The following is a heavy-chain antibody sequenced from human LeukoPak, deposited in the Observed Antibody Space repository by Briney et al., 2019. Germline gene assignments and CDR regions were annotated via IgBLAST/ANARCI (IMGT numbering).Heavy chain of an antibody. CDR2: ISSTGSTK. CDR1: GFTFSIHE. Sequence: PGGSLRLSCAASGFTFSIHEMYWVRQVPGKGLEWVSYISSTGSTKYYADSVKGRFTISRDNAKNSLYLQMNSLRAEDTAVYYCATLTVASPFDYWGQGALVTVSS. D-gene: IGHD5-12*01. J-gene: IGHJ4*02. V-gene: IGHV3-48*03. CDR3: ATLTVASPFDY.